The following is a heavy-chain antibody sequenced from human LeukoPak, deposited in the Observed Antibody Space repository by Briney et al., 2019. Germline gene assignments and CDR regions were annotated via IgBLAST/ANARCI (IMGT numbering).Heavy chain of an antibody. CDR1: GLTFSSYS. CDR3: ARVLSGYVDY. D-gene: IGHD1-26*01. CDR2: ISSSSSYI. Sequence: GGSLRLSCAASGLTFSSYSMNWVRQAPGKGLEWVSSISSSSSYIYYADSVKGRFTISRDNAKNSLYLQMNSLRAKDTAVYYCARVLSGYVDYWGQGTLVTVSS. J-gene: IGHJ4*02. V-gene: IGHV3-21*01.